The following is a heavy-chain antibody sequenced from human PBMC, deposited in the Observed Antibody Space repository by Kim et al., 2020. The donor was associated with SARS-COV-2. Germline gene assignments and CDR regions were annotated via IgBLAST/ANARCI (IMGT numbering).Heavy chain of an antibody. J-gene: IGHJ6*02. CDR2: IYYSGST. Sequence: SETLSLTCTVSGGSISSSSYYWGWIRQPPGKGLEWIGSIYYSGSTYYNPSLKSRVTISVDTSKNQFSLKLSSVTAADTAVYYCATGQLIALSYYYYGMDVWGQGTTVTVSS. CDR1: GGSISSSSYY. D-gene: IGHD3-16*01. V-gene: IGHV4-39*01. CDR3: ATGQLIALSYYYYGMDV.